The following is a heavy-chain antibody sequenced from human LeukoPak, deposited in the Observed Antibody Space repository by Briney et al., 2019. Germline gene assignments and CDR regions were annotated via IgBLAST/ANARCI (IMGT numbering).Heavy chain of an antibody. CDR3: ARVVRGVIILDY. CDR1: GGSISSSSYY. J-gene: IGHJ4*02. V-gene: IGHV4-39*01. CDR2: IYYSGST. D-gene: IGHD3-10*01. Sequence: SETLSLTCTVSGGSISSSSYYWGWIRQPPGKGLEWIGSIYYSGSTYYNPSLKSRVTISVDTSKYQFSLKLSSVTAADTAVYYCARVVRGVIILDYWGQGTLVTVSS.